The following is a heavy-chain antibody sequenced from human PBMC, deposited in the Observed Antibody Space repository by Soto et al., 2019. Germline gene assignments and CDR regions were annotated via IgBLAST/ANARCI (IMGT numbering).Heavy chain of an antibody. D-gene: IGHD5-12*01. CDR3: VGSNIVSA. J-gene: IGHJ5*02. CDR2: IKKDGSGQ. V-gene: IGHV3-7*02. CDR1: GFTFSSYW. Sequence: GGSLRLSCAVSGFTFSSYWMDWVRQAPGKGLEWVANIKKDGSGQFYVDSVKGRFTISRDNAKNSLYLQMNSLRVEDTGLYYCVGSNIVSAWGQGTLVTVSS.